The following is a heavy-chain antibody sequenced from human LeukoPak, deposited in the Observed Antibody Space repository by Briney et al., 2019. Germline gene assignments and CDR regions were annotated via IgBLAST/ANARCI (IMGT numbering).Heavy chain of an antibody. CDR2: ISDSGGTI. Sequence: PGGSLRLSCATSGFTFSGYAMNWVRQAPGKGLGWVSRISDSGGTIHHADSVQGRFTMSRDNSKNTLYLQMNSLRAEDTAVYYCAKSREGYYFDYWGQGTLVTVSS. CDR1: GFTFSGYA. D-gene: IGHD5-24*01. V-gene: IGHV3-23*01. CDR3: AKSREGYYFDY. J-gene: IGHJ4*02.